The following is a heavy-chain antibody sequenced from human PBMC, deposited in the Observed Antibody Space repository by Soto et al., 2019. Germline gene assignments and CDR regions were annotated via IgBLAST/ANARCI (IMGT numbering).Heavy chain of an antibody. J-gene: IGHJ4*02. CDR2: IWYDGSNK. D-gene: IGHD6-19*01. CDR3: ARDWAARRAGYSSGWYDY. CDR1: GFTFSSYG. Sequence: QVQLVESGGGVVQPGRSLRLSCAASGFTFSSYGMHWVRQAPGKGLGWVAVIWYDGSNKYYADSVKGRFTISRDNSKNTLYLQMNSLRAEDTAVYYCARDWAARRAGYSSGWYDYWGQGTLVTVSS. V-gene: IGHV3-33*01.